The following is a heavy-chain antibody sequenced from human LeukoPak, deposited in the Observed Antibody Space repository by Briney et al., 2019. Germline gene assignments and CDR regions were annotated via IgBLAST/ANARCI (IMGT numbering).Heavy chain of an antibody. V-gene: IGHV1-8*03. CDR3: ARRTRDCSRTSCFNYYYYTDV. CDR2: LNPNNGKT. Sequence: GASVKVSCKASGYTFTNYDINWVRQATGQGLEWMGWLNPNNGKTGYAQKFQGRVTITRDTSISTAYMELSSLRSEDTAVYYRARRTRDCSRTSCFNYYYYTDVWGKGTTVTVSS. D-gene: IGHD2-2*01. CDR1: GYTFTNYD. J-gene: IGHJ6*03.